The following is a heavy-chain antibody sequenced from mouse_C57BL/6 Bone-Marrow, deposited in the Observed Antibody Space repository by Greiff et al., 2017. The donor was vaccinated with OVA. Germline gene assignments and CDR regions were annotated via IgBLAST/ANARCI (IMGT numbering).Heavy chain of an antibody. CDR3: ARRGLGGY. D-gene: IGHD4-1*01. V-gene: IGHV1-22*01. Sequence: EVQLQQSGPELVKPGASVKLSCKASGYTFTDYNLHWVKQSHGKSLEWIGYINPNNGGTSYNQKFKGKATLTVNTSSSPAYMERRSLTSEDSTVYYCARRGLGGYWGQGTTLTVSS. CDR1: GYTFTDYN. CDR2: INPNNGGT. J-gene: IGHJ2*01.